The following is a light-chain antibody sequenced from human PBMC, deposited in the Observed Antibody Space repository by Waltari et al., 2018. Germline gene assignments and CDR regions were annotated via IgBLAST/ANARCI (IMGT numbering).Light chain of an antibody. V-gene: IGLV2-14*01. CDR2: EVS. Sequence: QSALTQPASVSGSPGQSITISCPGTSSHGGGYNYVSWYQQHPGKAPKLMIYEVSNRPSGVSNRFSGSKSGNTASLTISGLQAEDEADYYCSSYTSSSTKVFGGGTKLTVL. CDR1: SSHGGGYNY. CDR3: SSYTSSSTKV. J-gene: IGLJ3*02.